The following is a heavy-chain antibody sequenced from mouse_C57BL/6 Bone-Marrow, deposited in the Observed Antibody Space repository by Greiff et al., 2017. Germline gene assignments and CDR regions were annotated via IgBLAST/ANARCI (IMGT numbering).Heavy chain of an antibody. J-gene: IGHJ1*03. CDR3: ARYGHYYGSSYPHWYFDV. CDR2: ISYSGST. CDR1: GYSITSDY. V-gene: IGHV3-8*01. D-gene: IGHD1-1*01. Sequence: EVQLVESGPGLAKPSQTLSLTCSVTGYSITSDYWNWIRKFPGNKLEYMGYISYSGSTYYNPSLKSRISITRDTSKNQYYLQLNSVTTEDTATYYCARYGHYYGSSYPHWYFDVWGTGTTVTVSS.